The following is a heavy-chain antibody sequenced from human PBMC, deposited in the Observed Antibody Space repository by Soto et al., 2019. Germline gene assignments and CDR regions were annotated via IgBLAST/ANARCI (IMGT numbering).Heavy chain of an antibody. CDR1: GYSFTSYW. J-gene: IGHJ6*02. Sequence: VESLKISCKGSGYSFTSYWIGWVRQMPGKGLEWMGIIYPGDSDTRYSPSFQGQVTISRDNSKNTLYLQMNSLRAEDTAVYYCASSPVTPVWRPVGYYYYGMDVWGQGTTVTVSS. CDR3: ASSPVTPVWRPVGYYYYGMDV. V-gene: IGHV5-51*01. D-gene: IGHD4-17*01. CDR2: IYPGDSDT.